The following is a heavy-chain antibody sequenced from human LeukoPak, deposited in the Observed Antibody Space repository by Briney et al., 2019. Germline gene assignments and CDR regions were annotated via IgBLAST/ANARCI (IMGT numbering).Heavy chain of an antibody. V-gene: IGHV4-59*01. J-gene: IGHJ4*02. D-gene: IGHD3-16*01. CDR2: IYYTGST. CDR1: GGSISSFY. Sequence: SETLSLTCTVSGGSISSFYWSWIRQPPGKGLEWIGYIYYTGSTNHNPSLKSRVTISVDTSNNQFSLKLTSVTAADTAVYYCARGRGYFDYWGQGTLVTVSS. CDR3: ARGRGYFDY.